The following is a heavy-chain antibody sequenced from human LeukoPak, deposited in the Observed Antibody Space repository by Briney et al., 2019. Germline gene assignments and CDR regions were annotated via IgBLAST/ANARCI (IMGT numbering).Heavy chain of an antibody. Sequence: GSLRLSCAASGFTFSSYSMNWVRQAPGKGLEWIGYIYYSGSTNYNPSLKSRVTISVDTSKNQFSLKLSSVTAADTAVYYCARSQYFVWFDYWGQGTLVTVSS. V-gene: IGHV4-59*01. CDR2: IYYSGST. D-gene: IGHD3-9*01. CDR1: GFTFSSYS. J-gene: IGHJ4*02. CDR3: ARSQYFVWFDY.